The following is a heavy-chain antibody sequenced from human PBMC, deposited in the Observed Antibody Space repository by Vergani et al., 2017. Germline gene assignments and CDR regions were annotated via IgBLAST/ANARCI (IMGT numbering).Heavy chain of an antibody. CDR1: GYTFIGYY. CDR3: ARDQRWLAEYYFDY. CDR2: INPNSGDT. V-gene: IGHV1-2*02. Sequence: QVQLVQSGAEVKKPGASVKVSCKASGYTFIGYYMHWVRQAPGQGLEWMGWINPNSGDTNYAQKFQGRVTMTRDTSISTAYMELTRLRSDATAVYYCARDQRWLAEYYFDYWGQGTLVTVSS. D-gene: IGHD6-19*01. J-gene: IGHJ4*02.